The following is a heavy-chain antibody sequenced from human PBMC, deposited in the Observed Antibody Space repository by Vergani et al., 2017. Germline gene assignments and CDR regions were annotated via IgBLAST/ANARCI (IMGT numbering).Heavy chain of an antibody. J-gene: IGHJ4*02. CDR2: INPNSGGT. CDR3: ATNLVVIPAATLPLDY. D-gene: IGHD2-2*01. Sequence: QVQLVQSGAEVKKPGASVKVSCKASGYTFTGYYMHWVRQAPGQGLEWMGWINPNSGGTNYAQKFQGRVTMTRDTSISTAYMELSRLRSDDTAVYYCATNLVVIPAATLPLDYWGQGTLVTVSS. V-gene: IGHV1-2*02. CDR1: GYTFTGYY.